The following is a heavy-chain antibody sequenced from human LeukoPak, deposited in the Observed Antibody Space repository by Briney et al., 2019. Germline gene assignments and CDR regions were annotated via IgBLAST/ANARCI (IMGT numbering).Heavy chain of an antibody. CDR3: ATTTIVRGLPVY. V-gene: IGHV3-48*01. CDR1: GFTLSGYA. D-gene: IGHD3-10*01. CDR2: ISSSGSTI. Sequence: PGGSLRLSCAASGFTLSGYAMSWVRQGPGKGLEWVSYISSSGSTIYYADSVKGRFTISGDNSKNTLYLQMNSLRAEDTAVYYCATTTIVRGLPVYWGQGTLVTVSS. J-gene: IGHJ4*02.